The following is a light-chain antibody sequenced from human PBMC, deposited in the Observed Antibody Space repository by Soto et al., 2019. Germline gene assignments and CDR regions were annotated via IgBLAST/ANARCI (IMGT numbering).Light chain of an antibody. CDR1: SSDVGSYNR. CDR2: EVS. J-gene: IGLJ1*01. V-gene: IGLV2-18*02. Sequence: QSVLTQPPSVSGSPGQSVTISCTGTSSDVGSYNRVSWYQQPPGTAPKLMIYEVSNRPSGVPDRFSGSKSGNTASLTISGLQAEDDADYYCSSYTSSSTSVFGTGTKLTVL. CDR3: SSYTSSSTSV.